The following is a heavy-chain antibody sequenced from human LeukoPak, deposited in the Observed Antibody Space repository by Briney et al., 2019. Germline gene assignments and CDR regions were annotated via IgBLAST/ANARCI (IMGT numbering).Heavy chain of an antibody. J-gene: IGHJ6*03. CDR3: ARTHDFWSGYYYMDV. D-gene: IGHD3-3*01. Sequence: SETLSLTCTVSGGSISSYYWSWIRQPPGKGLEWIGYIYHSGSTNYNPSLKSRVTISVDTSKNQFSLKLSSVTAADTAVYYCARTHDFWSGYYYMDVWGKGTTVTVSS. V-gene: IGHV4-59*01. CDR2: IYHSGST. CDR1: GGSISSYY.